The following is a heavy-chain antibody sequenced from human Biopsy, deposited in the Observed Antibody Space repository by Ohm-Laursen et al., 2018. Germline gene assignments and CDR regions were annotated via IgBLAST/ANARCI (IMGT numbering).Heavy chain of an antibody. CDR2: INAKTGDT. Sequence: GASVKVSCKASGYTLTGYHVHWVRQAPGQGLEWMGGINAKTGDTNYAQKFQGRVARTRDTSISTAYVDLSSLRSDDTAVYYCTRGGYYYDSLAYYYWFDPWGQGTLVTVSS. J-gene: IGHJ5*02. D-gene: IGHD3-22*01. V-gene: IGHV1-2*02. CDR3: TRGGYYYDSLAYYYWFDP. CDR1: GYTLTGYH.